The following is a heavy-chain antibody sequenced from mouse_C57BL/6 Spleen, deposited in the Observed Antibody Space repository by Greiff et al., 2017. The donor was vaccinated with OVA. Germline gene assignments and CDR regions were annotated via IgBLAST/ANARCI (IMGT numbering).Heavy chain of an antibody. J-gene: IGHJ3*01. CDR2: IDPSDSET. CDR1: GYTFTSYW. D-gene: IGHD2-2*01. Sequence: QVQLKQPGAELVRPGSSVKLSCKASGYTFTSYWMHWVKQRPIQGLEWIGNIDPSDSETHYNQKFKDKATLTVDKSSSTAYMQLSSLTSADSAVYYCAREGGYDVWFAYWGQGTLVTVSA. CDR3: AREGGYDVWFAY. V-gene: IGHV1-52*01.